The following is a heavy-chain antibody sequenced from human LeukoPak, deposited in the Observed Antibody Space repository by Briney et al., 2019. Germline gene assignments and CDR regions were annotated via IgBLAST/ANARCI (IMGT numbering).Heavy chain of an antibody. CDR2: ISGSGGST. CDR1: GFTFSSYA. D-gene: IGHD6-19*01. CDR3: ANSKRIAVAGRFDY. Sequence: GGSLRLSCAASGFTFSSYAMSWVRQAPGKGLEWVSAISGSGGSTYYADSVEGRFTISRDNSKNTLYLQMNSLRAEDTAVYYCANSKRIAVAGRFDYWGQGTLVTVSS. J-gene: IGHJ4*02. V-gene: IGHV3-23*01.